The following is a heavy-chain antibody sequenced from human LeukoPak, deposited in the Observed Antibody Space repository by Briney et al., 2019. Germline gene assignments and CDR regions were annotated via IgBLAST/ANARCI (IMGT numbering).Heavy chain of an antibody. V-gene: IGHV1-46*01. J-gene: IGHJ6*03. Sequence: ASVKVSCKASGYTFTSYYMHWVRQAPGQGLEWMGIINPSGGSTSYAQKFQGRVTMTRDTSTSTVYMELSSLRSEDTAVYYCARVSLFRPGGSSGWYEYYYYMDVWGKGTTVTVSS. CDR2: INPSGGST. CDR3: ARVSLFRPGGSSGWYEYYYYMDV. CDR1: GYTFTSYY. D-gene: IGHD6-19*01.